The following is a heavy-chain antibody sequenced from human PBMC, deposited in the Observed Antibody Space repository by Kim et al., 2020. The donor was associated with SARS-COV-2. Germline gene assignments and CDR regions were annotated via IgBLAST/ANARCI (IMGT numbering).Heavy chain of an antibody. Sequence: GESLKISCKGSGYSFTSYWISWVRQMPGKGLEWMGRIDPSDSYTNYSPSFQGHVTISADKSISTAYLQWSSLKASDTAMYYCARLSYSSSWYSRWFDPWGQGTLVIVSS. V-gene: IGHV5-10-1*01. J-gene: IGHJ5*02. CDR1: GYSFTSYW. D-gene: IGHD6-13*01. CDR3: ARLSYSSSWYSRWFDP. CDR2: IDPSDSYT.